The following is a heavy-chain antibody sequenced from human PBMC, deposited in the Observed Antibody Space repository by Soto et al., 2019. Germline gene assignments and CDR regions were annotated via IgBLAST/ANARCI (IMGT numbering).Heavy chain of an antibody. CDR1: GFTFSSYG. V-gene: IGHV3-30*18. D-gene: IGHD6-19*01. CDR3: AKGALAGTIDAYYYYGMDV. CDR2: ISYDGSNK. J-gene: IGHJ6*02. Sequence: GGSLRLSCAVSGFTFSSYGMHWVRQAPGKGLEWVAVISYDGSNKYYADSVKGRFTISRDNSKNTLYLQMNSLRAEDTAVYYCAKGALAGTIDAYYYYGMDVWGQGTTVTVSS.